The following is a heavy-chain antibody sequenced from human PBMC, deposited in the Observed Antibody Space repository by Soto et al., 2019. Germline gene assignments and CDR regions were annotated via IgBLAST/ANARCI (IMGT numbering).Heavy chain of an antibody. V-gene: IGHV3-30*18. CDR3: AKDQGAAAAGSVYYYYGMDV. J-gene: IGHJ6*02. D-gene: IGHD6-13*01. Sequence: PGGSLRLSCAASGFTFSSYGMHWVRQAPGKGLEWVAVISYDGSNKYYADSVKGRFTISRDNSKNTLYLQMNSLRAEDTAVYYCAKDQGAAAAGSVYYYYGMDVWGQGTTVTVS. CDR2: ISYDGSNK. CDR1: GFTFSSYG.